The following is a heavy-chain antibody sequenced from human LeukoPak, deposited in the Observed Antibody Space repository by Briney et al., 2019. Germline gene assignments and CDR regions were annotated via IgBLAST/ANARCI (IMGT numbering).Heavy chain of an antibody. V-gene: IGHV4-39*01. CDR1: GGSISSSSYY. CDR3: ARQGSDTAMDPFDY. D-gene: IGHD5-18*01. CDR2: IYYSGST. J-gene: IGHJ4*02. Sequence: PSETLSLTCTVSGGSISSSSYYWGWIRQPPGKGLGWIGSIYYSGSTYYNPSLKSRVTISVDTSKNQFSLKLSSVTAADTAVYYCARQGSDTAMDPFDYWGQGTLVTVSS.